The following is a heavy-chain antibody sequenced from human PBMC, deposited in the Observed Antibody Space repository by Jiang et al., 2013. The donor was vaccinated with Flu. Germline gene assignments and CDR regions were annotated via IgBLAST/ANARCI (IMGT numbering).Heavy chain of an antibody. J-gene: IGHJ4*02. D-gene: IGHD5-18*01. CDR2: K. CDR3: ARWGYSYGDFDY. Sequence: KYYADSVKGRFTISRDNSKNTLYLQMNSLRAEDTAVYYCARWGYSYGDFDYWGQGTLVTVSS. V-gene: IGHV3-30*01.